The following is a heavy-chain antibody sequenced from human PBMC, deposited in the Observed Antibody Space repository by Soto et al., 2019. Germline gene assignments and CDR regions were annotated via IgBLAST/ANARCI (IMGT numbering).Heavy chain of an antibody. J-gene: IGHJ4*02. Sequence: PGGSLRLSCAASGFTFSPYTLGWVREAPGKGLESLSFITNSNTYIYYADSVKGRFTISRDDARNSLYLQMNSLRAEDTAIYYCAGVDYSDRGYFDYWGQGALVTVSS. CDR3: AGVDYSDRGYFDY. CDR2: ITNSNTYI. CDR1: GFTFSPYT. D-gene: IGHD3-22*01. V-gene: IGHV3-21*01.